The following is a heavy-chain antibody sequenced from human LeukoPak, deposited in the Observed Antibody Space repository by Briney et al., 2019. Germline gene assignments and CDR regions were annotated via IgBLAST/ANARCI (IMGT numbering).Heavy chain of an antibody. Sequence: SETLSLTCAVYGGFFSGYYWTWIRQPPRRGLEWIGSIYYSRSYKYYPYLKSRVTIAIDTSKNQFSLRFSSVSAADTAMYYCARNAYDFVTGHLVYMDVGGKGTTVTVPS. J-gene: IGHJ6*03. CDR1: GGFFSGYY. V-gene: IGHV4-59*01. CDR2: IYYSRSY. CDR3: ARNAYDFVTGHLVYMDV. D-gene: IGHD3-9*01.